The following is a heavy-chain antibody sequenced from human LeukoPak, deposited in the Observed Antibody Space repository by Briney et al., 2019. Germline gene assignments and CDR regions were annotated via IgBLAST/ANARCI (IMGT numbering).Heavy chain of an antibody. CDR3: ARWSAGIFEI. V-gene: IGHV4-61*08. CDR1: GGSISSGGYY. Sequence: SQTLSLTCTVSGGSISSGGYYWSRIRQPPGKGLEWIAYISDIGSINYNPSLKSRVTISLDTSKNQFSLKLSSVTAADTAVYYCARWSAGIFEIWGQGTMVIVSS. CDR2: ISDIGSI. J-gene: IGHJ3*02. D-gene: IGHD1-20*01.